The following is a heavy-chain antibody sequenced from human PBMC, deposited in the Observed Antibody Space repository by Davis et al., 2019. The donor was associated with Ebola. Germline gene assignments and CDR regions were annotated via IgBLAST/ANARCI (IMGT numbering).Heavy chain of an antibody. D-gene: IGHD2-8*02. CDR2: IYPGDSDT. V-gene: IGHV5-51*01. CDR1: GYSFSIYW. J-gene: IGHJ3*02. Sequence: GESLKISCKGSGYSFSIYWIGWVRQMPGKGLEWMGIIYPGDSDTRYSPSFQGQVTMSADKSISTAYLQWSSLKASDTAMYYCVICGGVCYTAAFDIWGQGTMVTVSS. CDR3: VICGGVCYTAAFDI.